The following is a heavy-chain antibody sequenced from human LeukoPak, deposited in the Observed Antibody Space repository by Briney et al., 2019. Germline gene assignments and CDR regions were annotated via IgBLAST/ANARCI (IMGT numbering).Heavy chain of an antibody. Sequence: PGGSLRLSCAASGFTFDDYGMSWVRQAPGKGLEWVSGIICNGGSTGYADSVKGRFTISRDNAKNSLYLQMNSLRAEDTALYYCARGPYCSSTSCPDFYFDYWGQGTLVTVSS. D-gene: IGHD2-2*01. CDR3: ARGPYCSSTSCPDFYFDY. V-gene: IGHV3-20*04. CDR1: GFTFDDYG. J-gene: IGHJ4*02. CDR2: IICNGGST.